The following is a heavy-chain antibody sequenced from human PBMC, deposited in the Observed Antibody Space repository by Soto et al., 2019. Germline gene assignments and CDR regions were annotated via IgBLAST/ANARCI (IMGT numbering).Heavy chain of an antibody. Sequence: GGSLRLSCAASGFTFDDYTMHWVRQAPGKGLEWVSLISWDGGSTYYADSVKGRFTISRDNSKNSLYLQMNSLRTEDTAVYYGAKDTTDGYYYYGIDVWGQGTTVTVSS. CDR1: GFTFDDYT. J-gene: IGHJ6*02. CDR2: ISWDGGST. CDR3: AKDTTDGYYYYGIDV. V-gene: IGHV3-43*01.